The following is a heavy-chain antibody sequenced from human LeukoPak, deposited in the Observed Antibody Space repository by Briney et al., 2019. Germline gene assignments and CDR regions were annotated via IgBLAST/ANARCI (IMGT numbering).Heavy chain of an antibody. CDR3: ASHLYSSGWYLRPKFEYYYYYMDV. D-gene: IGHD6-19*01. J-gene: IGHJ6*03. V-gene: IGHV3-7*01. Sequence: GGSLRLSCAASGFTFSSYWMSWVRQAPGKGLEWVANIKQDGSEKYYVDSVKGRFTISRDNAKNSLYLQMNSLRAEDTAVYYCASHLYSSGWYLRPKFEYYYYYMDVWGKGTTVTVSS. CDR1: GFTFSSYW. CDR2: IKQDGSEK.